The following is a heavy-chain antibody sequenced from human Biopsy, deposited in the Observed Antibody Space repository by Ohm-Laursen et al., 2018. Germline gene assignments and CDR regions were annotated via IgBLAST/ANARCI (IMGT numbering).Heavy chain of an antibody. CDR2: FAPENGRI. Sequence: ASVKVSCKVSGYSVTELSMHWVRRAPGQGLEWMGGFAPENGRIVYSQKFQGRVTMTEDTSTNTAYMEVWRLRSDDTAVYYCAADINNWNVNYWGQGTLVIVSS. CDR1: GYSVTELS. J-gene: IGHJ4*02. V-gene: IGHV1-24*01. CDR3: AADINNWNVNY. D-gene: IGHD1-20*01.